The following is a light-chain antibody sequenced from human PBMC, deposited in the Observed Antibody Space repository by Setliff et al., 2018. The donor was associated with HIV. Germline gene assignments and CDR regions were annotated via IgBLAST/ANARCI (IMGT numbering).Light chain of an antibody. CDR1: SNDVAGYNY. V-gene: IGLV2-14*03. J-gene: IGLJ1*01. CDR2: DVT. Sequence: VLTQPASVSGSPGQSITISCTGTSNDVAGYNYVSWYQQHPGKAPKLMIYDVTKRPSGVSNRFSGSKSDNTASLTISGLQAEDEADYYCNSYTSNSTFAVFGTETKVTVL. CDR3: NSYTSNSTFAV.